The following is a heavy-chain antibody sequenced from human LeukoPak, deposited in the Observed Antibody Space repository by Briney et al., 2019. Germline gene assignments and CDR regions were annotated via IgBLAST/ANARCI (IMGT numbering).Heavy chain of an antibody. V-gene: IGHV4-4*02. Sequence: SGTLSLTCAVSGGSISSSNWWSWVRQPPGKGLEWIGEIYHSGSTNYNPSLKSRVTISVDKSKNQFSLKLTSVTAADTAVYYCAREGCSSTSCYPPYYFDYWGQGTLVTVSS. CDR2: IYHSGST. CDR1: GGSISSSNW. J-gene: IGHJ4*02. CDR3: AREGCSSTSCYPPYYFDY. D-gene: IGHD2-2*01.